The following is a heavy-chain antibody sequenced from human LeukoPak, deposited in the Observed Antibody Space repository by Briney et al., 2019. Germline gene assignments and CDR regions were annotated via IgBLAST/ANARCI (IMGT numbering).Heavy chain of an antibody. CDR3: ASLDRGSYYSFDY. J-gene: IGHJ4*02. D-gene: IGHD1-26*01. CDR1: GFTFSSYG. V-gene: IGHV3-30*02. CDR2: IRYDGSNK. Sequence: GGSLRLSCAASGFTFSSYGMHWVRQAPGKGLEWVAFIRYDGSNKYYADSVKGRFTISRDSAKNSLYLQMNSLRAEDTAVYYCASLDRGSYYSFDYWGQGTLVTVSS.